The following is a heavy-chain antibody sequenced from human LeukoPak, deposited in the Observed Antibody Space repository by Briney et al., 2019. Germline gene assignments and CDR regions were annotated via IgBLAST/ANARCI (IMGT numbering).Heavy chain of an antibody. J-gene: IGHJ4*02. CDR2: INGDGTGA. V-gene: IGHV3-43*02. D-gene: IGHD3-10*01. CDR1: GFTFGDHV. CDR3: AKGQRSGTYYNAFDY. Sequence: GGSLRLSCAASGFTFGDHVMYWVRQAPGRGLEWVSLINGDGTGAKYADSVRGRVTISRDNSKNSLYLQMNSLRTEDTASYYCAKGQRSGTYYNAFDYLGQGTLVTVSS.